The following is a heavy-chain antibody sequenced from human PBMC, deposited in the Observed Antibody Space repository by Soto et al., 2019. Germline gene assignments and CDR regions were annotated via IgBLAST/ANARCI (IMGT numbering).Heavy chain of an antibody. CDR1: GFTFSSYG. D-gene: IGHD3-22*01. Sequence: QVQLVESGGGVVQPGRSLRLSCAASGFTFSSYGMHWVRQAPGKGLEWVAVIWYDGSNKYYADSVKGRFTISRDNSKTTLYLPMNSLRAEDTAGYYCERVNVSSGYYWCAWYSYYYGLDVWGQGPTVTVSS. CDR3: ERVNVSSGYYWCAWYSYYYGLDV. V-gene: IGHV3-33*01. J-gene: IGHJ6*02. CDR2: IWYDGSNK.